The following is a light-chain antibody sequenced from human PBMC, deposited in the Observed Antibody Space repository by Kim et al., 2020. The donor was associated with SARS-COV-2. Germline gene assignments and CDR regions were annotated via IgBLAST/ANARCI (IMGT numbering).Light chain of an antibody. CDR1: QSVTAF. J-gene: IGKJ1*01. CDR2: NTS. V-gene: IGKV3-11*01. CDR3: QQRSAWPWT. Sequence: EVVLTQSPATLSLSPGERATLSCRASQSVTAFLAWYQLKPGQAPRLLIYNTSNRATGIPARFGGSGYGTDLTLTISSLEPEDFAVYYCQQRSAWPWTFGQGTKVDIK.